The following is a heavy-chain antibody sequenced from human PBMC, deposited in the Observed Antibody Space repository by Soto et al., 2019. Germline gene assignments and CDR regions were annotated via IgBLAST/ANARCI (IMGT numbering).Heavy chain of an antibody. J-gene: IGHJ4*02. V-gene: IGHV1-2*04. CDR3: ARDYYYDSSGYYYPYYFGY. CDR1: GYTFTGYY. CDR2: INPNSGGT. Sequence: SVKVSCKASGYTFTGYYMHWVRQAPGQGLEWMGWINPNSGGTNYAQKFQGWVTMTRDTSISTAYMELSRLRSDDTAVYYCARDYYYDSSGYYYPYYFGYWGQGTLVTVSS. D-gene: IGHD3-22*01.